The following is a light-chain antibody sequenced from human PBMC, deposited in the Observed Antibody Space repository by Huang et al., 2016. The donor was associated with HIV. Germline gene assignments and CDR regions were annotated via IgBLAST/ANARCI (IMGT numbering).Light chain of an antibody. Sequence: EIVLTQSPGTLSSSPGERATLSCRASQSVSNSNLAWYQQKPGQAPRLLIYGASSRAACITDKFSGSGSGTDFTLTISRLEAEDFAMYYCQQYDSSPLTFGGGTKVEIK. V-gene: IGKV3-20*01. J-gene: IGKJ4*01. CDR2: GAS. CDR1: QSVSNSN. CDR3: QQYDSSPLT.